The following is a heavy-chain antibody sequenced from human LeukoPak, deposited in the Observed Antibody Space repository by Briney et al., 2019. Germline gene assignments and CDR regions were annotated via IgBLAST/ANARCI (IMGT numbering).Heavy chain of an antibody. CDR3: AREDYDILTGCYSSFDY. J-gene: IGHJ4*02. CDR1: GFTFSSYA. Sequence: PGGSLRLSCAASGFTFSSYAMHWVRQAPGKGLEWVAVISYDGSNKYYADSVKGRFTISRDNSKNTLYLQMNSLRAEDTAVYYCAREDYDILTGCYSSFDYWGQGTLVTVSS. V-gene: IGHV3-30*04. CDR2: ISYDGSNK. D-gene: IGHD3-9*01.